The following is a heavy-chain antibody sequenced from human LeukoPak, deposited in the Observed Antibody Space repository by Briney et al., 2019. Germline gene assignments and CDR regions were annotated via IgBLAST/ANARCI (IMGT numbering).Heavy chain of an antibody. CDR1: GFTFSSYS. CDR2: IGSSSSYI. V-gene: IGHV3-21*01. CDR3: ARVSSVAATLWADYYYYGMDV. J-gene: IGHJ6*02. D-gene: IGHD2-15*01. Sequence: GGSLRLSCAASGFTFSSYSMNWVRQAPGKGLEWVSSIGSSSSYIYYADSVKGRFTISRDNAKNSLYLQMNSLRAEDTAVYYCARVSSVAATLWADYYYYGMDVWGQGTTVTVSS.